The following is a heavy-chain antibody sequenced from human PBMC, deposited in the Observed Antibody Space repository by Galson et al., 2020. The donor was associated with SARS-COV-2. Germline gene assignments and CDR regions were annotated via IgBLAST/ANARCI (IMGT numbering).Heavy chain of an antibody. CDR2: ISSSSSYI. CDR3: ARDTSWYFDL. CDR1: GFTFSSYS. J-gene: IGHJ2*01. V-gene: IGHV3-21*01. Sequence: AGGSLRLSCAASGFTFSSYSMNWVRQAPGKGLEWVSSISSSSSYIYYADSVKGRFTISRDNAKNSLYLQMNSLRAEDTAVYYCARDTSWYFDLWGRGTLVTVSS.